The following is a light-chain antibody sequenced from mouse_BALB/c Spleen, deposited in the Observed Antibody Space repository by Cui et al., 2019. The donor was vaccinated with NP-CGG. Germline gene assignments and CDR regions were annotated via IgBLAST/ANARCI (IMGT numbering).Light chain of an antibody. Sequence: QVVVTQESAPTTSPGETVTLTCRSSIGAVTTSNYANWVQEKPDHLFTGLIGGTNNRAPGVPARFSGSLIGDKAALTITGAQTEDEAIYFCALWYSNHWMFGGGTKLTVL. CDR2: GTN. CDR1: IGAVTTSNY. J-gene: IGLJ1*01. CDR3: ALWYSNHWM. V-gene: IGLV1*01.